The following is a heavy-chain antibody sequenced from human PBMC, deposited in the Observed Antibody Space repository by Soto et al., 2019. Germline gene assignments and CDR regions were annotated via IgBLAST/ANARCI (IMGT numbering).Heavy chain of an antibody. CDR3: ARLQSSILPHFDY. J-gene: IGHJ4*02. CDR1: GCSISSYY. V-gene: IGHV4-59*08. Sequence: SETLSLTCTVSGCSISSYYWSWIRQPPGKGLEWIGYIYYSGSTNYNPSLKSRVTISVDTSKNQFSLKLSSVTAADTAVYYCARLQSSILPHFDYWGQGSLVTVSS. D-gene: IGHD6-6*01. CDR2: IYYSGST.